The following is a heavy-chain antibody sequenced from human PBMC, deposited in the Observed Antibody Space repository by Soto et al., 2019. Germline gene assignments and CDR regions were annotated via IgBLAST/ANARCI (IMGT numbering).Heavy chain of an antibody. J-gene: IGHJ3*02. CDR3: ARRLTEATTTGDGVDI. Sequence: QVQLQESGPGLLKPSKALSLTSTASNGSIVNYYWSWIRQPPGKGLEWFGFIYYSGSTNYNPSPKSRVAISVDMSKSRHSLRLSAVTAGDTAVYYCARRLTEATTTGDGVDIWGQCTMVTVSS. CDR1: NGSIVNYY. CDR2: IYYSGST. V-gene: IGHV4-59*01. D-gene: IGHD3-9*01.